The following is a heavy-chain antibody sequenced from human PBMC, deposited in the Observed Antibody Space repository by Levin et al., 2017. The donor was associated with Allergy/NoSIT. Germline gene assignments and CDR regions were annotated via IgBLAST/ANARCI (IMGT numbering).Heavy chain of an antibody. D-gene: IGHD3-10*01. J-gene: IGHJ4*02. V-gene: IGHV3-7*01. Sequence: GESLKISCAASGFTFRTFWMSWVRQAPGKGPEWVANITQDGSDKYYVDSVEGRFTVSRDNAKNLLYLQMNSLRVEDTAVYYCARDHDGEDEYFDFWGQGTLVTVSS. CDR3: ARDHDGEDEYFDF. CDR2: ITQDGSDK. CDR1: GFTFRTFW.